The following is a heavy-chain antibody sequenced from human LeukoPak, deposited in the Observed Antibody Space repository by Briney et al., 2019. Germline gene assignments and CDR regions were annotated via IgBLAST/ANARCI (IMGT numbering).Heavy chain of an antibody. CDR1: GLTFSSYS. CDR3: ANIWWLRVPNY. J-gene: IGHJ4*02. CDR2: ISSSSSYI. D-gene: IGHD5-12*01. V-gene: IGHV3-21*04. Sequence: GGSLRLSCAASGLTFSSYSMNWVRQAPGKGLEWVSSISSSSSYIYYADSVKGRFTISRDNAKNSLYLQMNSLRAEDTAVYYCANIWWLRVPNYWGQGTLATVSS.